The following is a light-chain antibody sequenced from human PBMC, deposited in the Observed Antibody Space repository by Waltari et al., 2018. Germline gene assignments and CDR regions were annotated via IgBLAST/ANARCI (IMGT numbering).Light chain of an antibody. Sequence: DIQMTQSPSTLSASVGDRVTITCRASQSVSVWLVWYQQKPGKAPNLLIYKASNLESGVPSRFSGSGSGTEFTLTISSLQPDDFATYYCQQYNSYSTFGQGTKVEIK. V-gene: IGKV1-5*03. CDR3: QQYNSYST. CDR2: KAS. J-gene: IGKJ1*01. CDR1: QSVSVW.